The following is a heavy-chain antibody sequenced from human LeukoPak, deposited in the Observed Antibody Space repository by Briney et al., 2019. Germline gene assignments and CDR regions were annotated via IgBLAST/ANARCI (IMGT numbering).Heavy chain of an antibody. V-gene: IGHV3-43*01. CDR3: AKDHYYGSGSYSRWVYFGY. CDR1: GFTFDDYT. CDR2: ISWDGGST. J-gene: IGHJ4*02. D-gene: IGHD3-10*01. Sequence: PGGSLRLSCAASGFTFDDYTMHWVRQAPGKGLEWVSLISWDGGSTYYADSVKGRFAISRDNSKNSLYLQMNSLRTEDTALYFCAKDHYYGSGSYSRWVYFGYWGQGTLVTVSS.